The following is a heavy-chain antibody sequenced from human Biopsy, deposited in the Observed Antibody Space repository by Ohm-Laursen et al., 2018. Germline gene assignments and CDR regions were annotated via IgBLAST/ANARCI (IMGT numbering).Heavy chain of an antibody. D-gene: IGHD1-26*01. J-gene: IGHJ6*02. CDR1: GFALTICD. CDR2: ISYYGSKK. Sequence: SLSLSCASSGFALTICDLHWVCLPPRTGLQRETLISYYGSKKYNADPAKGRFTTTGDNTKSTLYLQMHNLRADATAVYYCAKDVGRAESYGMDVWGQGTTVTVSS. CDR3: AKDVGRAESYGMDV. V-gene: IGHV3-30*02.